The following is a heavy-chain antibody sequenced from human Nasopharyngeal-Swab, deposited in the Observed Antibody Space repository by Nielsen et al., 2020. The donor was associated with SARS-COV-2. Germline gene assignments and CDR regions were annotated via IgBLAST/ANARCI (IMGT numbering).Heavy chain of an antibody. V-gene: IGHV1-69*13. CDR2: IIPIFGTA. CDR3: ARGGTRFGESSYFDY. J-gene: IGHJ4*02. CDR1: GGTFSSYA. Sequence: SVKVSCKASGGTFSSYAISWARQAPGQGLEWMGGIIPIFGTANYAQKFQGRVTITADESTSTAYMELSSLRSEDTAVYYCARGGTRFGESSYFDYWGQGTLVTVSS. D-gene: IGHD3-10*01.